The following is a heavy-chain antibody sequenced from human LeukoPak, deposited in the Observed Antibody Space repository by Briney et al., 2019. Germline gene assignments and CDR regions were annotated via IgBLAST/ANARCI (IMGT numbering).Heavy chain of an antibody. J-gene: IGHJ4*02. V-gene: IGHV4-59*01. CDR2: IHYSGSS. CDR1: GDSISDYY. D-gene: IGHD1-1*01. CDR3: ARGERLGPDF. Sequence: SETLCLTCTVSGDSISDYYWSWIRQPPGKELEWIGYIHYSGSSNYNPSLQSRVTISVDTSRGHFSLKLRSATAADTAVYYCARGERLGPDFWGQGTLVTVSS.